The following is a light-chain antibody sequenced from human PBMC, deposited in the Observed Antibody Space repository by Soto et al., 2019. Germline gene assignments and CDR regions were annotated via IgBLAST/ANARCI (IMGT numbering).Light chain of an antibody. V-gene: IGKV1-5*01. CDR1: QSISTW. J-gene: IGKJ1*01. Sequence: DIQMTQSPSTRFASVGDRVTITCRASQSISTWVAWYQQKPGKAPKLLIYDASSLQSGVPSRFSGSGSGTEFTLTISSLQPDDFATFYCQQYNNYWKFGQGTKVDIK. CDR3: QQYNNYWK. CDR2: DAS.